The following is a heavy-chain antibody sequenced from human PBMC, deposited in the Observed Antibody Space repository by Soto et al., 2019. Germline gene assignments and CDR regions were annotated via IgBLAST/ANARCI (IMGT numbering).Heavy chain of an antibody. V-gene: IGHV5-10-1*01. CDR3: ARGRVAVAPLDY. D-gene: IGHD6-19*01. Sequence: GESLKISCKVSGYNFTSYWIDWVRQMPEKGLEWMGRIDPSDSYTNYSPSFQGHVTISADKTISTAYLQWSSLKASDTAMYYCARGRVAVAPLDYWGQGTLVTVSS. J-gene: IGHJ4*02. CDR2: IDPSDSYT. CDR1: GYNFTSYW.